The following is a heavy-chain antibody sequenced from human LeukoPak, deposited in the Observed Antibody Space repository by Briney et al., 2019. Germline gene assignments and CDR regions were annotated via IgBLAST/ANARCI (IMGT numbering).Heavy chain of an antibody. Sequence: PGGSLRLSCAASRFTFSNYAMHWVRQAPGKGLEYDSSISSDGGSTYYANSVKGRFTISRDNSKNTLYLQMGSLRAEDMAVYYCARDGMLSTGGYRGYFDYWGQGTLVTVSS. J-gene: IGHJ4*02. CDR3: ARDGMLSTGGYRGYFDY. CDR1: RFTFSNYA. D-gene: IGHD5-24*01. CDR2: ISSDGGST. V-gene: IGHV3-64*01.